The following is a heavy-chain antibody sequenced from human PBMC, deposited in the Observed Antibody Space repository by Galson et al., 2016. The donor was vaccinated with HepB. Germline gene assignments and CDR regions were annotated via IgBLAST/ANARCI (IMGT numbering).Heavy chain of an antibody. CDR1: GYTFTNYD. CDR3: ARNIKERLGDYFDR. D-gene: IGHD1-1*01. J-gene: IGHJ4*02. Sequence: SVKVSCKASGYTFTNYDINWVRQATGQGPEWIGWMNPNSGSTGYAQKFQGRVTLTRDTSINTAYMELSSLTSEDTALYYCARNIKERLGDYFDRWGQGTLVTVSS. V-gene: IGHV1-8*01. CDR2: MNPNSGST.